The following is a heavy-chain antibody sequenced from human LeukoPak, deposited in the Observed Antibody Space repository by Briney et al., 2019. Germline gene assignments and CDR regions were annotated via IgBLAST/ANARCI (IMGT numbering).Heavy chain of an antibody. Sequence: SVKVPCKASGGTFSSYAISWVRQASGQGLEWMGGIIPIFGTANYAQKFQGRVTITADKSTSTAYMELSSLRSEDTAVYYCARDPHDYGDYDAFDIWGQGTMVTVSS. J-gene: IGHJ3*02. CDR3: ARDPHDYGDYDAFDI. V-gene: IGHV1-69*06. CDR2: IIPIFGTA. D-gene: IGHD4-17*01. CDR1: GGTFSSYA.